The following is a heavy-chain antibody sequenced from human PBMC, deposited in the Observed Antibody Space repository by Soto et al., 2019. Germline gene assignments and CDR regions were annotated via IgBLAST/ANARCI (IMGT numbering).Heavy chain of an antibody. CDR1: GFTFSSYG. Sequence: PGGSLRLSCAASGFTFSSYGMHWVRQAPGKGLEWVAVISYDGSNKYYADSVKGRFTISRDNSKNTLYLQMNSLRAEDTAVYYCAKDGKVDYYDSSGYYYGLYYFDYWGQGTLVTVSS. V-gene: IGHV3-30*18. CDR3: AKDGKVDYYDSSGYYYGLYYFDY. D-gene: IGHD3-22*01. J-gene: IGHJ4*02. CDR2: ISYDGSNK.